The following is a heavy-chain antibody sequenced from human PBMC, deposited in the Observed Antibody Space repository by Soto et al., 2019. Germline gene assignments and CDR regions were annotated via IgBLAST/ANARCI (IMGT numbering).Heavy chain of an antibody. V-gene: IGHV3-30-3*01. Sequence: PGGSLRLSCAASGFTFSSYAMHWVRQAPGKGLEWVAVISYDGSNKYYADSVKGRFTISRDNSKNTLYLQMNSLRAEDTAVYYCARGGTMIVGNFDYWGQGTLVTVSS. CDR1: GFTFSSYA. CDR2: ISYDGSNK. D-gene: IGHD3-22*01. J-gene: IGHJ4*02. CDR3: ARGGTMIVGNFDY.